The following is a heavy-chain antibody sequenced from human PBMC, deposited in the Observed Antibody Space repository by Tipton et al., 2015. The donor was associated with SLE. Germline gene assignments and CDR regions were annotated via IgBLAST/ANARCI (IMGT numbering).Heavy chain of an antibody. V-gene: IGHV1-8*01. CDR1: GYTFTSYD. CDR2: MNPNSGNT. CDR3: ARMDYDFRGMDV. D-gene: IGHD3-3*01. Sequence: QLVQSGAEVKKPGASVKVSCKASGYTFTSYDINWVRQAPGQGLEWMGWMNPNSGNTGYAQKFQGRVTMTRKTSISTAYMELSSLRSEDTAVYYCARMDYDFRGMDVWGQGTTVTVSS. J-gene: IGHJ6*02.